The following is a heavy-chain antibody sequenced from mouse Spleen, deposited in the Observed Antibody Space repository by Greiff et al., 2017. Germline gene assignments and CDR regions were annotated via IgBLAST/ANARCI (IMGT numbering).Heavy chain of an antibody. J-gene: IGHJ4*01. CDR3: ARWERDY. V-gene: IGHV1-82*01. CDR1: GYAFSSSW. Sequence: VQRVESGPELVKPGASVKISCKASGYAFSSSWMNWVKQRPGKGLEWIGRIYPGDGDTNYNGKFKGKATLTADKSSSTAYMQLSSLTSEDSAVYFCARWERDYWGQGTSVTVSS. CDR2: IYPGDGDT. D-gene: IGHD4-1*01.